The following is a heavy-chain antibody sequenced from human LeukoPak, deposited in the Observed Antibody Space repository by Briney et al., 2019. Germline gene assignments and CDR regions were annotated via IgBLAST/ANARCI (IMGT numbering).Heavy chain of an antibody. J-gene: IGHJ6*04. V-gene: IGHV3-48*01. CDR1: GFTFSSYS. CDR2: ISSSSSTI. D-gene: IGHD3-10*02. CDR3: AELGITMIGGV. Sequence: PGGSLRLSCAASGFTFSSYSMNWVRQAPGKGLEWVSYISSSSSTIYYADSVKGRFTITRDHAKNSLYLQMNSLRAEDTAVYYCAELGITMIGGVWGKATTVTISS.